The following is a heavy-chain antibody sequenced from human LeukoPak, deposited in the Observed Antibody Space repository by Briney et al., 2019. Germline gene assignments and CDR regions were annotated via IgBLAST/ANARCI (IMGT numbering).Heavy chain of an antibody. D-gene: IGHD3-22*01. V-gene: IGHV1-3*03. CDR3: ARDPGSSGYYNYYMDV. J-gene: IGHJ6*03. CDR2: INAGNGNT. Sequence: ASVKVSCKASGGTFRSYAINWVRQAPGQRLEWMGWINAGNGNTKYSQEFQGRVTITRDTSASTAYMELSSLRSEDMAVYYCARDPGSSGYYNYYMDVWGKGTTVTVSS. CDR1: GGTFRSYA.